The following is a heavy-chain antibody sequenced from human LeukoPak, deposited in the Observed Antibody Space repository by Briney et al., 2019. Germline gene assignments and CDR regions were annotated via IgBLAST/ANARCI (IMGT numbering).Heavy chain of an antibody. Sequence: GGSLRLSCAASGFTFSSYWMSWVRQAPGKGLEWVANIKLDGSEKYYVDSVKGRFTISRDNAKNSLYLQMNSLRAEDTAAYYCARVGYYDSSGIMGYWGQGTLVTVSS. V-gene: IGHV3-7*03. D-gene: IGHD3-22*01. J-gene: IGHJ4*02. CDR2: IKLDGSEK. CDR3: ARVGYYDSSGIMGY. CDR1: GFTFSSYW.